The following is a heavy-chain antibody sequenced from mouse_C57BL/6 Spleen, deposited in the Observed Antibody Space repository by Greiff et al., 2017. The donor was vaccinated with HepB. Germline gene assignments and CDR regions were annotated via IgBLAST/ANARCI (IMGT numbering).Heavy chain of an antibody. D-gene: IGHD1-1*01. CDR3: ARDRYYGSLDY. CDR1: GFTFSDYY. CDR2: INYDGSST. J-gene: IGHJ2*01. Sequence: EVNVVESEGGLVQPGSSMKLSCTASGFTFSDYYMAWVRQVPEKGLEWVANINYDGSSTYYLDSLKSRFIISRDNAKNILYLQMSSLKSEDTATYCCARDRYYGSLDYWGQGTTLTVTS. V-gene: IGHV5-16*01.